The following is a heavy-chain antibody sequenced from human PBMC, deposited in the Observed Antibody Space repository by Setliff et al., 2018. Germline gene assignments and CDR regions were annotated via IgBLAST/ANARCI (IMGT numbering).Heavy chain of an antibody. V-gene: IGHV3-72*01. Sequence: GGSLRLSCAASGFTFSNYAMNWVRQAPGRGLEWVARSRDKASSYTTEYAASVKGRFIIGRDNSKNSVYLQMNSLKTEDAAVYFCVRTVVPGYYFDSWGQGTLVTVSS. CDR2: SRDKASSYTT. J-gene: IGHJ4*02. CDR3: VRTVVPGYYFDS. CDR1: GFTFSNYA. D-gene: IGHD3-10*01.